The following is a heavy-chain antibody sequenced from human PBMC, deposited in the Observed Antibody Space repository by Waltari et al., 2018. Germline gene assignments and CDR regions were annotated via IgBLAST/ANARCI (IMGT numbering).Heavy chain of an antibody. CDR2: INPNRGGT. CDR3: ARGGPAIFGVLITKRFDY. CDR1: GYTFTDYS. V-gene: IGHV1-2*06. D-gene: IGHD3-3*01. J-gene: IGHJ4*02. Sequence: QVQLVQSGAEVKKPGASVQVSCKASGYTFTDYSMTASRQAPGQGLEWMGRINPNRGGTNYTQEFQGRVTMTRDTSISTAYIELSRLRSDDTAVYYCARGGPAIFGVLITKRFDYWGQGTLVTVSS.